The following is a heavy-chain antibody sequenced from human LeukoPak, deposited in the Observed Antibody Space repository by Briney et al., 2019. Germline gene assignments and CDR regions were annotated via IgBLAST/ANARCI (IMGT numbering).Heavy chain of an antibody. CDR2: ISSSGSTI. V-gene: IGHV3-11*04. J-gene: IGHJ4*02. CDR1: GFTVSTNY. D-gene: IGHD6-19*01. CDR3: AREDSSGLDY. Sequence: GGSLRLSCAASGFTVSTNYMSWVRQAPGKGLEWVSYISSSGSTIYYADSVKGRFTISRDNAKNSLYLQMNSLRAEDTAVYYCAREDSSGLDYWGQGTLVTVSS.